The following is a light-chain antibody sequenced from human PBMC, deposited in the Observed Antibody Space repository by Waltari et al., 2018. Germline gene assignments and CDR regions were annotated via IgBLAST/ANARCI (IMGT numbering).Light chain of an antibody. Sequence: QSALTQPRSVSGSPGQSVTISCTGTSSDVGGYNYVSWYQHHPGKAPKLMFYDVSKRPSGVPCRFSGSKSGNTASLTISGLQAEYEADYYCCSYAGSYTSYVVFGGGTKLTVL. V-gene: IGLV2-11*01. CDR1: SSDVGGYNY. CDR3: CSYAGSYTSYVV. CDR2: DVS. J-gene: IGLJ2*01.